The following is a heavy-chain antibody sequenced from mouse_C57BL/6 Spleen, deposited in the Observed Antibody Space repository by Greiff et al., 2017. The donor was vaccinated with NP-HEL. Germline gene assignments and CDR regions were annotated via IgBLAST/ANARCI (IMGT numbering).Heavy chain of an antibody. V-gene: IGHV1-78*01. CDR2: IYPRDGST. D-gene: IGHD2-3*01. CDR3: ARGPLIYDGFFYAMDY. CDR1: GYTFTDHT. J-gene: IGHJ4*01. Sequence: VQLVESDAELVKPGASVKISCKVSGYTFTDHTIHWMKQRPEQGLEWIGYIYPRDGSTKYNEKFKGKATLTADKSSSTAYMQLNSLTSEDSAVYFCARGPLIYDGFFYAMDYWGQGTSVTVSS.